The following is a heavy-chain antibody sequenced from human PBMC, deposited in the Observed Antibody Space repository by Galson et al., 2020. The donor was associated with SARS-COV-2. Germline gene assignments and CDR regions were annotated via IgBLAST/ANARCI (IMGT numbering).Heavy chain of an antibody. CDR1: GFTFSSYA. Sequence: GGSLRLSCAASGFTFSSYAMHWVRQAPGKGLEWVAVISYDGSNKYYADSVKGQFTISRDNSKNTLYLQMNSLRAEDTAVYYCARDEWTTVTTYYYGMDVWGQGTTVTVSS. CDR2: ISYDGSNK. J-gene: IGHJ6*02. V-gene: IGHV3-30*04. D-gene: IGHD4-4*01. CDR3: ARDEWTTVTTYYYGMDV.